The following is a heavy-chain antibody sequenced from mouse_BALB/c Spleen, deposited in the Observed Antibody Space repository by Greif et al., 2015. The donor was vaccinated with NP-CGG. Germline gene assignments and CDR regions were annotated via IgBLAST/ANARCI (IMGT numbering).Heavy chain of an antibody. CDR1: GFNIKDTY. V-gene: IGHV14-3*02. J-gene: IGHJ1*01. Sequence: VQLQQSGAELVKPGASVKLSCTASGFNIKDTYMHWVKQRPEQGLEWIGRIDPANGNTKYDPKFQGKATITADTSSNTAYLQLSSLPSEDTAVYYCANWDWYFDVWGAGTTVTVSS. D-gene: IGHD4-1*01. CDR2: IDPANGNT. CDR3: ANWDWYFDV.